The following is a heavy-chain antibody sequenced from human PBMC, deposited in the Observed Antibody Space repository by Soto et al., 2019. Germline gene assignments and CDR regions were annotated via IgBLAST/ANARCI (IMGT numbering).Heavy chain of an antibody. Sequence: ASVKVSCKASGGTFSSYAISWVRQAPGQGLEWMGGIIPIFGTANYAQKFQGRVTITADESTSTAYMELSSLRSEDTAVYYCARLEYSSPLVAFDIWGQGTMVTVSS. CDR1: GGTFSSYA. D-gene: IGHD6-6*01. V-gene: IGHV1-69*13. J-gene: IGHJ3*02. CDR3: ARLEYSSPLVAFDI. CDR2: IIPIFGTA.